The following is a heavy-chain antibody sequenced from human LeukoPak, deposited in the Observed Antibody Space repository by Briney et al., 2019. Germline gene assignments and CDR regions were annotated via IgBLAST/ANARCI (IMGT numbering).Heavy chain of an antibody. V-gene: IGHV3-21*01. CDR1: GFTFSSYS. CDR3: ARAITTFVYIFDY. CDR2: ISSSSSYI. D-gene: IGHD1/OR15-1a*01. J-gene: IGHJ4*02. Sequence: GGSLRLSCAASGFTFSSYSMNWVRQAPGKGLEWVSSISSSSSYIYYADSVKGRFTISRDNAKNSLYLQMNSLRAEDTAVYYCARAITTFVYIFDYWARGPLVTVSS.